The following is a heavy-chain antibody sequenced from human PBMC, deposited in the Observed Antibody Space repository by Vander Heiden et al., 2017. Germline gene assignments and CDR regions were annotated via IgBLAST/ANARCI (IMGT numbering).Heavy chain of an antibody. J-gene: IGHJ4*02. CDR3: AKDMRRITMVRETTLFDY. CDR1: GFTVDAYA. V-gene: IGHV3-9*01. CDR2: ISWNSGSI. D-gene: IGHD3-10*01. Sequence: EVQLVESGGCLVQPGRSLRLSCAASGFTVDAYALHGVREAPGKGMEWVSGISWNSGSIGYADYVKGRFTISRDNAKNSLYLQMNSLRAEDTALYYCAKDMRRITMVRETTLFDYWGQGTLVTVSS.